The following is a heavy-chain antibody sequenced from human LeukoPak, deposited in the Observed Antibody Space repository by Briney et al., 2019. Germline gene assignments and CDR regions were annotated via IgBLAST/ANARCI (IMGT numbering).Heavy chain of an antibody. CDR3: AGRRSSGWYAY. D-gene: IGHD6-19*01. CDR1: GFTVSSNY. J-gene: IGHJ4*02. Sequence: GGSLRLSCATSGFTVSSNYMSWVRQAPGKGLEWVSVIYDGGTTYYADSVKGRFLIFRDTSKNMVDLQMNSLRVEDTAVYYCAGRRSSGWYAYWGQGTLVTVSS. CDR2: IYDGGTT. V-gene: IGHV3-53*01.